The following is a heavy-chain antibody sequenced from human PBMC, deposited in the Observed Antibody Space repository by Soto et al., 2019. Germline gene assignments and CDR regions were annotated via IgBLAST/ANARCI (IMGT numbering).Heavy chain of an antibody. V-gene: IGHV4-31*03. CDR3: AASCVGCGGFNYYGMDV. CDR1: GGSISSGGYY. CDR2: IYYSGTT. Sequence: QVQLQESGPGLVKPSQTLSLTCTVSGGSISSGGYYWNWIRQHPGKGLEWIGYIYYSGTTYYNPSLKSRATISVDTATYQFTLKLRSVTAADTAVYYCAASCVGCGGFNYYGMDVWGQGTTVTVSS. D-gene: IGHD2-21*01. J-gene: IGHJ6*02.